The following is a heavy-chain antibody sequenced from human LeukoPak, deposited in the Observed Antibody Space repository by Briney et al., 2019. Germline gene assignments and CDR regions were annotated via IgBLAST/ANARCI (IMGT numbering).Heavy chain of an antibody. J-gene: IGHJ4*02. CDR1: GLSFGSYV. CDR2: ISSDGGRT. CDR3: EIKLTSGKLN. V-gene: IGHV3-23*01. D-gene: IGHD3-10*01. Sequence: GGSLRLSCAASGLSFGSYVMSWVRQAPGKGLEWVSAISSDGGRTYYADSAKGRFTIPRDNSKNTLYLQVNSLRAEDTAVYYCEIKLTSGKLNWGQGILVTVSS.